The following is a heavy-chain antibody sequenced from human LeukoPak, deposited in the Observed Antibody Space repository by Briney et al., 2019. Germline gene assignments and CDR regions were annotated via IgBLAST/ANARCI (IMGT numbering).Heavy chain of an antibody. Sequence: PSETLSLTCTVSGGSISSYYWSWIRQPAGKGLEWIGRIYTSGSTNYNPSLKSRVTISVDKSKNQFSLKLSSVTAADTAVYYCARGSSGHYYDPYYSDYWGQGTLVTVSS. CDR3: ARGSSGHYYDPYYSDY. CDR1: GGSISSYY. V-gene: IGHV4-4*07. J-gene: IGHJ4*02. CDR2: IYTSGST. D-gene: IGHD3-22*01.